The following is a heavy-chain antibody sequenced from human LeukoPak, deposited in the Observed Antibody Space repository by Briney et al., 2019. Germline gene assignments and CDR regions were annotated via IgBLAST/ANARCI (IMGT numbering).Heavy chain of an antibody. Sequence: SETLSLTCTVSGGSISSYYWSWIRQPPGKGLEWIGYIYYSGSTNYNPSLKSRVIISVDTSKNQFSLKLSSVTAADTAVYYCARELSGYSSSSYYYYYYMDVWGKGTTVTVSS. CDR3: ARELSGYSSSSYYYYYYMDV. J-gene: IGHJ6*03. D-gene: IGHD6-6*01. V-gene: IGHV4-59*01. CDR2: IYYSGST. CDR1: GGSISSYY.